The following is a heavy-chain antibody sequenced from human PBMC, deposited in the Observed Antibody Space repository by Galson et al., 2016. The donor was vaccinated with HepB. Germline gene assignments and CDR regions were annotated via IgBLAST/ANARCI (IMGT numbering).Heavy chain of an antibody. CDR2: ITSRSNYI. D-gene: IGHD5-12*01. CDR3: ARDVSGYSGVQ. V-gene: IGHV3-21*01. Sequence: SLRLSCAASGFSFSSYSTNWIRQAPGKGLEWVSSITSRSNYIHYADSVKGRFTISRNNAKKSLYLQMNSLRVEDTAMYYCARDVSGYSGVQWGQGTLVTVS. J-gene: IGHJ4*02. CDR1: GFSFSSYS.